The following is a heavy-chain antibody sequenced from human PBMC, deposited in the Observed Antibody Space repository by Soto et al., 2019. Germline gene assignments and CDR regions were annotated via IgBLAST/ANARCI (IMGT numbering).Heavy chain of an antibody. CDR3: GHMMITHPGVIGLAAFDN. CDR2: IYWDDDR. D-gene: IGHD3-16*02. CDR1: GFSLNTRGVG. V-gene: IGHV2-5*02. J-gene: IGHJ3*02. Sequence: SGPTLVNPTQTRTLTWTFCGFSLNTRGVGGGWIRQPPGKALEWLAVIYWDDDRRYSPSLNSRLTITKDTSRNQVVLTMTNMDHVDTATYECGHMMITHPGVIGLAAFDNWGQAIMVTVSS.